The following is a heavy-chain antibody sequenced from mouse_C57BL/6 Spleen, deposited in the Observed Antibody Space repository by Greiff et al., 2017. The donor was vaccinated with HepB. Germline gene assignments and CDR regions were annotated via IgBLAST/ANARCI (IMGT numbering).Heavy chain of an antibody. V-gene: IGHV1-78*01. CDR2: IYPRDGST. J-gene: IGHJ1*03. Sequence: SDAELVKPGASVKISCKVCGYTFTDHTIHWMKQRPEQGLEWIGYIYPRDGSTKYNEKFKGKATLTADKSSSTAYMQLNSLTSEDSAVYFCARSGGIITTVVATPWYFDVWGTGTTVTVSS. CDR1: GYTFTDHT. CDR3: ARSGGIITTVVATPWYFDV. D-gene: IGHD1-1*01.